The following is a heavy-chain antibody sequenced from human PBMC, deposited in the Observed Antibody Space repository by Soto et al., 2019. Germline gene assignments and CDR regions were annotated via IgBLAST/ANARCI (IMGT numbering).Heavy chain of an antibody. CDR2: IIPIFGTA. V-gene: IGHV1-69*12. CDR3: ENDSGEKTFY. J-gene: IGHJ4*02. D-gene: IGHD1-1*01. CDR1: GGTFSSYA. Sequence: QVQLVQSGAEVKKPGSSVKVSCKASGGTFSSYAISWVRQAPGHGLEWMGGIIPIFGTANYAQTFQGSVTITADESTSTAYMELSSLRSEDTAVYDCENDSGEKTFYWGQGTLVTVSS.